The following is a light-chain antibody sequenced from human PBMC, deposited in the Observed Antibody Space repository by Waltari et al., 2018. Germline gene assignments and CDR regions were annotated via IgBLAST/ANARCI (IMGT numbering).Light chain of an antibody. CDR2: EDN. Sequence: FMLTQPHSVSESPGKTGTISCTRSSGNIATTQVHSYQQRPGSAPNKLNYEDNQRPSGVPDRFSGSIDSSSNSASLIISGLKAEDDADYYCQSFDSSHVVFGGGTKLTVL. J-gene: IGLJ2*01. CDR3: QSFDSSHVV. V-gene: IGLV6-57*03. CDR1: SGNIATTQ.